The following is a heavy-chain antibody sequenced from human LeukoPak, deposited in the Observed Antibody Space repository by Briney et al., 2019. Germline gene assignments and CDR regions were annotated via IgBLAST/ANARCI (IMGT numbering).Heavy chain of an antibody. J-gene: IGHJ6*03. Sequence: PSETLSLTCTVSGGSISSSSYYWGWIRQPPGKGLEWIGSIYYSGSTYYNPSLKSRVTISVDTSKNQFSLKLSSVTAADAAVYYCASGRRHYDFWSGNYYYYMDVWGKGTTVTVSS. CDR3: ASGRRHYDFWSGNYYYYMDV. V-gene: IGHV4-39*07. CDR2: IYYSGST. CDR1: GGSISSSSYY. D-gene: IGHD3-3*01.